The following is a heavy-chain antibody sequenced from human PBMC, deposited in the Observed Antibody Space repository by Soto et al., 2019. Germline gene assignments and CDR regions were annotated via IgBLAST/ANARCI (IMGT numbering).Heavy chain of an antibody. Sequence: QVQLQESGPGLVKPSGTLSLTCAVSGGSIASGVWWSWVRQSPGKVLEWIGEISHDGKTNYNPSLKSRLSMSVDNSKNQVSLNVTSVTAADTAVYYCARDREYSRGYFDPWGQGTPVTVSS. CDR2: ISHDGKT. CDR3: ARDREYSRGYFDP. V-gene: IGHV4-4*02. J-gene: IGHJ5*02. D-gene: IGHD5-12*01. CDR1: GGSIASGVW.